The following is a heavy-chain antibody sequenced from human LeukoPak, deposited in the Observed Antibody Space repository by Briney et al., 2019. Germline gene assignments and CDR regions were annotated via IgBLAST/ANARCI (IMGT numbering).Heavy chain of an antibody. Sequence: ASVTVSFKSFVYTCTNYYMHWVRQPPGQGLEWMGFVNPNSGGTNYAQKFQGRVTMTRDTSINTAYMELSRLRSEDTAVYYCARARYETRIWPKSRYDYYHYMDVWGKGTTATVSS. V-gene: IGHV1-2*02. D-gene: IGHD3-3*01. CDR3: ARARYETRIWPKSRYDYYHYMDV. CDR2: VNPNSGGT. CDR1: VYTCTNYY. J-gene: IGHJ6*03.